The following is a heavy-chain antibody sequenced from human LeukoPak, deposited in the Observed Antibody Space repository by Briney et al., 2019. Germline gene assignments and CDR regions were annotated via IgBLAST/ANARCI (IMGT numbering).Heavy chain of an antibody. CDR1: GFTFSSYW. J-gene: IGHJ3*02. CDR3: ARAPILRGIISAFDI. CDR2: IRQDGSEK. Sequence: GGSLRLSCAASGFTFSSYWMSWVRQAPGKGLEWVANIRQDGSEKYYVDSLKGRFTISRDNAKNSLYLQMNSLRAEDTALYYCARAPILRGIISAFDIWGQGTMVTVSS. V-gene: IGHV3-7*01. D-gene: IGHD3-10*01.